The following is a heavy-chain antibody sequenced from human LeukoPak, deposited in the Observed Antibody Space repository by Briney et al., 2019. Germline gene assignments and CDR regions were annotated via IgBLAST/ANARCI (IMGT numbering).Heavy chain of an antibody. Sequence: GGSLRLSCVASGFTFSSHAMSWVRQAPGKGLGWVSAISDSGGSTYYADSVKGRFTISRDNSKNTLYLQMNSLRAEDTAVYYCAKGGYSGYDSGGYFDYWGQGTLVTVSS. CDR3: AKGGYSGYDSGGYFDY. D-gene: IGHD5-12*01. V-gene: IGHV3-23*01. J-gene: IGHJ4*02. CDR2: ISDSGGST. CDR1: GFTFSSHA.